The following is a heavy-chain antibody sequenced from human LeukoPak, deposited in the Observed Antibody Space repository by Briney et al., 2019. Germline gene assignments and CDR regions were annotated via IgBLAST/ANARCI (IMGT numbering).Heavy chain of an antibody. CDR3: AIGGSTSPVRLGGQYYFDY. CDR2: IIPIFGTA. J-gene: IGHJ4*02. Sequence: ASVKVSCKASGGTFSSYAISWVRQAPGQGLEWMGRIIPIFGTANYAPKFQGRVTITADKSTSTAYMELSSLRSEDTAVYYCAIGGSTSPVRLGGQYYFDYWGQGTLVTVSS. CDR1: GGTFSSYA. V-gene: IGHV1-69*06. D-gene: IGHD2-2*01.